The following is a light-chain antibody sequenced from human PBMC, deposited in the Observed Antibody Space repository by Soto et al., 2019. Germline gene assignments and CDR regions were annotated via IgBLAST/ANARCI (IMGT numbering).Light chain of an antibody. CDR3: QQYNSDYT. Sequence: DIQMTQSPSTLSASVGDRVTITCRASQSISTSLAWYQQKPGKAPKFLIYDASSLESGVPSRFSGSGSGTEFTLTISSLQPDDFASYYCQQYNSDYTFGQGTKLEIE. CDR1: QSISTS. J-gene: IGKJ2*01. V-gene: IGKV1-5*01. CDR2: DAS.